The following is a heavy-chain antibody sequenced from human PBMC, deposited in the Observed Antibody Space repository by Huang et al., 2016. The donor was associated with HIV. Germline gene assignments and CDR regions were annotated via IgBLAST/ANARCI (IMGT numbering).Heavy chain of an antibody. Sequence: QVQLQQWGAGLLKPSETLSLTCAVYGGSFSGYYWSGSRQSPGKGLEWIGEINHSGSTNYNPSLKRRLTISVDTSKNQFSLKLSSVTAADTAVYYCARERMMSWLDDHDAFDIWGQGTMVTVSS. J-gene: IGHJ3*02. V-gene: IGHV4-34*01. D-gene: IGHD1-1*01. CDR3: ARERMMSWLDDHDAFDI. CDR1: GGSFSGYY. CDR2: INHSGST.